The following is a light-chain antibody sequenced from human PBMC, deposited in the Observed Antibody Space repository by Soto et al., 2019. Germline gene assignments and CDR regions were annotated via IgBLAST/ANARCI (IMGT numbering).Light chain of an antibody. J-gene: IGKJ3*01. CDR3: QQYGISRFP. V-gene: IGKV3-20*01. CDR2: GAS. CDR1: QSVSSSY. Sequence: VVSQKPATLSLSQGERATLSCRASQSVSSSYLAWYQQKPGQAPRLLIYGASSRATGIPDRFSGSGSGTDFTLTISRLEPEDFAVYYCQQYGISRFPFGPRAIADIK.